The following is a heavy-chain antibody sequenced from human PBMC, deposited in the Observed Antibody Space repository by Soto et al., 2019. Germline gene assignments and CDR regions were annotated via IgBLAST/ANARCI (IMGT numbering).Heavy chain of an antibody. D-gene: IGHD3-3*01. CDR3: ASPNPFFTPKEWSRSYLDY. V-gene: IGHV1-69*13. CDR2: IIPIFGTA. J-gene: IGHJ4*02. Sequence: ASVKVSCKASGGTFSNYAFSWVRQTSGLGLEWLGGIIPIFGTANYAQKFQDRVTITADESTSTVYMELRSLKFEDTAVYYCASPNPFFTPKEWSRSYLDYWGQGTLVTVSS. CDR1: GGTFSNYA.